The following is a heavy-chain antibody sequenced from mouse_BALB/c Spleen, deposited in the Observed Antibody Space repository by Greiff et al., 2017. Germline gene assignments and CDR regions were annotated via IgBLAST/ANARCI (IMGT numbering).Heavy chain of an antibody. V-gene: IGHV5-6-5*01. Sequence: EVKLMESGGGLVKPGGSLKLSCAASGFSFSSYAMSWVRQPPAKRLEWVASISSGGSTYYPDSVKGRFTISRDNARNILYLQMSSLRSEDTAMYYCARGLWDEAGFAYWGQGTLVTVAA. CDR2: ISSGGST. D-gene: IGHD4-1*01. CDR3: ARGLWDEAGFAY. CDR1: GFSFSSYA. J-gene: IGHJ3*01.